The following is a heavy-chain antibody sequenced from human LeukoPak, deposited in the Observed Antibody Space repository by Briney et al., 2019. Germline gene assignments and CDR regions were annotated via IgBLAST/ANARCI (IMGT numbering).Heavy chain of an antibody. Sequence: GGSLRLSCAAYGFTLSNYAMSWVRQAPGKGLEWVSAMSGSGDRTYYADSVKGRFTISRDNSKNRLYLQMNSLRADDTAVYYCTKGCGGDCHSSDYRGQGTLVTVSS. CDR2: MSGSGDRT. D-gene: IGHD2-21*02. CDR1: GFTLSNYA. V-gene: IGHV3-23*01. J-gene: IGHJ4*02. CDR3: TKGCGGDCHSSDY.